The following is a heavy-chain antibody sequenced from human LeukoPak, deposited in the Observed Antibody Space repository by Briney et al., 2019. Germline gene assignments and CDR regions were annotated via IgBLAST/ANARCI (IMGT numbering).Heavy chain of an antibody. V-gene: IGHV1-18*01. Sequence: GASVKVSCKASGYTFTNYNIYWVRQAPGQGLEWMGWISTYNGNTNYAQKVQGRVTMTTDTSTSTVYMELRSLRSEDTAVYYCARGGIVAAGIINNHDAFDVWGLGTMVTVSS. CDR2: ISTYNGNT. D-gene: IGHD6-13*01. J-gene: IGHJ3*01. CDR3: ARGGIVAAGIINNHDAFDV. CDR1: GYTFTNYN.